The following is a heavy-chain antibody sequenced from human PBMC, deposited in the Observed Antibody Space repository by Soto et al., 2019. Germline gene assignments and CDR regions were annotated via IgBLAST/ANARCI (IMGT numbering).Heavy chain of an antibody. CDR3: ARGEHLVHFDS. CDR2: SNPNGGGT. CDR1: GYIFPDYY. Sequence: QVQLVQSGAEVKKPGASVKVSCKASGYIFPDYYLHWVRQAPGEGLEWMGRSNPNGGGTNYAQKFEGWVTMTTDMSISTAYMELSRLNFDDTAVYYCARGEHLVHFDSWGQGTLVTVSS. D-gene: IGHD6-6*01. J-gene: IGHJ4*01. V-gene: IGHV1-2*04.